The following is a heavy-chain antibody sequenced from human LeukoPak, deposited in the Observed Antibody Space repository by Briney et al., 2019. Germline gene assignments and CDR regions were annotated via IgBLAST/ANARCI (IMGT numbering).Heavy chain of an antibody. V-gene: IGHV4-39*01. J-gene: IGHJ4*02. CDR1: GGPISSSSYF. Sequence: KPSETLSLNRTVSGGPISSSSYFWGWIPPPPGKGLEGVGGIYYSGSTYYNPSLKSRVTISVDTSKNQFSLKLSSVTAADTAVYYCARTHVDTAMVTLQLYNFDYWGQGTLVTVSS. CDR3: ARTHVDTAMVTLQLYNFDY. CDR2: IYYSGST. D-gene: IGHD5-18*01.